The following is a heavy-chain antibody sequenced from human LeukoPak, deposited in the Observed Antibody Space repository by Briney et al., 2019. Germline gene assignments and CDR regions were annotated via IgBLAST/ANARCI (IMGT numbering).Heavy chain of an antibody. J-gene: IGHJ3*02. CDR1: GGSVTHGGFS. CDR3: ARGGAYESSGYPI. V-gene: IGHV4-30-2*01. CDR2: AFQTGTT. Sequence: SETLSLTSVVSGGSVTHGGFSWTWIRQPPGKALEWIGYAFQTGTTKYNPSLKSRVTISVDKSKNQFSLRLTSVTAADTGVYYCARGGAYESSGYPIWGQGTMVTVSS. D-gene: IGHD3-22*01.